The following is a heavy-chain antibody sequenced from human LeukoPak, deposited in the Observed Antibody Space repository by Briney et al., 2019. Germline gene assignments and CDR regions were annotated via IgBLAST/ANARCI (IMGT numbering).Heavy chain of an antibody. CDR2: ISPSGAST. CDR1: GYNLRDYY. Sequence: ASVKDSCKASGYNLRDYYMHWVRQAPAQEPDWMGVISPSGASTNYLQSFQGRVTLTRDMSTSTDYLELSSLRSEDTAVYYCAKWYRGGGTPLRYFDWLSEGGVDYWGQGTLVTVSS. CDR3: AKWYRGGGTPLRYFDWLSEGGVDY. V-gene: IGHV1-46*01. J-gene: IGHJ4*02. D-gene: IGHD3-9*01.